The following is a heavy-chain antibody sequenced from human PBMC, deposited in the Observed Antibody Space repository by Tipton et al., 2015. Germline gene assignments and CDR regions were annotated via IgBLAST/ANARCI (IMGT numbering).Heavy chain of an antibody. J-gene: IGHJ6*02. CDR3: AEARPGFYYGMDV. CDR2: TYYSGST. V-gene: IGHV4-59*01. Sequence: TLSLTCTVSGGSISSYYWSWIRQPPGKGLEWIGYTYYSGSTNYNPSLKSRVTISVDTSKNHFSLRLSSVTAADTAVYYCAEARPGFYYGMDVWGQGTTVTVSS. CDR1: GGSISSYY. D-gene: IGHD3-10*01.